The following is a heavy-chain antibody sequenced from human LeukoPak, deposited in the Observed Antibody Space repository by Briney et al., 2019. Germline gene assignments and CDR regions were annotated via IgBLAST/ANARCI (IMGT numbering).Heavy chain of an antibody. CDR3: AKASAMIVVVSKHFDY. CDR1: GFTISSNS. D-gene: IGHD3-22*01. J-gene: IGHJ4*02. Sequence: GGSLRLSCTVSGFTISSNSMNWVRQAPGKGLEWVSGISPSGDILYYADSVKGQFTISRDNSKNTLYLQMNSLRAEDTAVYYCAKASAMIVVVSKHFDYWGQGTLVTVSS. CDR2: ISPSGDIL. V-gene: IGHV3-23*01.